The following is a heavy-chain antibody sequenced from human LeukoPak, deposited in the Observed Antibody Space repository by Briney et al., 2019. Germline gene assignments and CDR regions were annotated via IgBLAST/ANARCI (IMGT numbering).Heavy chain of an antibody. CDR3: ARIIAVAPYYYYYMDV. D-gene: IGHD6-19*01. Sequence: PGGSLRLSCAASGFTFSDYYMTWIRQAPGKGLEWVSYISNSGRTIYYADSVKGRFTISRDNAKSSLFLQITSLTVEDLAVYYCARIIAVAPYYYYYMDVWGRGTMVTVSS. CDR1: GFTFSDYY. CDR2: ISNSGRTI. V-gene: IGHV3-11*04. J-gene: IGHJ6*03.